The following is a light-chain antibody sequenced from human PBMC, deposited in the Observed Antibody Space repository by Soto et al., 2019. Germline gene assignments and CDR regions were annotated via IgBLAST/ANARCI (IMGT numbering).Light chain of an antibody. CDR1: QNINNW. V-gene: IGKV1-5*03. Sequence: DIQMTQSPSTLSASVGDRVTITCRASQNINNWLAWYQQKPGKAPQLLMYEASTLESGVPSRFSGSGSWTEFTLTISSLQPDDFSTYYCQQYKSYSPAFGQGTKVEIK. J-gene: IGKJ1*01. CDR3: QQYKSYSPA. CDR2: EAS.